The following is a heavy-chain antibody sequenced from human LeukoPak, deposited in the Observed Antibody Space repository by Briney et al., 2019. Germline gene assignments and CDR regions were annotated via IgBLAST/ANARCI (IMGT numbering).Heavy chain of an antibody. Sequence: SQTLSLXCSVSGGSIRSGSYYWIWIRQPAGKGLELIGRIYTSGTTHYNPSLKSRVTITVDTSKNQFSVKLTSVTAADTAVYYCARSYSSSTGDRFDSRGQGTQVTVSS. D-gene: IGHD6-19*01. CDR2: IYTSGTT. CDR1: GGSIRSGSYY. V-gene: IGHV4-61*02. CDR3: ARSYSSSTGDRFDS. J-gene: IGHJ4*02.